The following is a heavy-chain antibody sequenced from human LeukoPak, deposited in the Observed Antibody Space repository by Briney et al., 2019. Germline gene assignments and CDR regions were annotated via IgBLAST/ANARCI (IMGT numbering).Heavy chain of an antibody. CDR1: GYSFTSYW. Sequence: GESLKISCKGSGYSFTSYWIGWVRQMPGKGLEWMGSIYPGDSDTRYSPSFQGQVTFSADNSTSTAYLQWSSLTASDTAIFYCARDYGDDDAFDIWGQGTMVTLSS. V-gene: IGHV5-51*01. D-gene: IGHD4-17*01. J-gene: IGHJ3*02. CDR2: IYPGDSDT. CDR3: ARDYGDDDAFDI.